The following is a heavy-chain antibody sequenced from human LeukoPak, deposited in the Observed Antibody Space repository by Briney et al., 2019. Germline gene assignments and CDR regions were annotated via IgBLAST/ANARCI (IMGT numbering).Heavy chain of an antibody. CDR2: IFYSGST. CDR3: ARAAYYDILTGTIFDL. J-gene: IGHJ2*01. V-gene: IGHV4-39*07. Sequence: SETLSLTCTVSGGSISTGSYYWGWVRQPPGKGLEWIGNIFYSGSTYYSPSLKSRVTISLDTSRNQFSLKLDPVTAADTAVYYCARAAYYDILTGTIFDLWGRGTLVTVSS. CDR1: GGSISTGSYY. D-gene: IGHD3-9*01.